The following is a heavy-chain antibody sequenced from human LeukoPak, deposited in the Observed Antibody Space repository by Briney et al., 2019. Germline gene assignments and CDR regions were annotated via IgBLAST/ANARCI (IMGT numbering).Heavy chain of an antibody. Sequence: ASVKVSCKASGFTFTSSAVQWVRQARGQRLEWIGWIVVGSGNTNYAQKFRERVTITRDMSTSTAYMELSSLRSEDTAVYYCAAARPYGSYYYYYGMDVWGQGTTVTVSS. CDR1: GFTFTSSA. D-gene: IGHD2-8*01. V-gene: IGHV1-58*01. J-gene: IGHJ6*02. CDR3: AAARPYGSYYYYYGMDV. CDR2: IVVGSGNT.